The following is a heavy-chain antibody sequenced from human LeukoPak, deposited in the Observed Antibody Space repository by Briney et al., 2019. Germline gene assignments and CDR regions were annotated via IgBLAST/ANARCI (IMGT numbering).Heavy chain of an antibody. J-gene: IGHJ4*02. CDR2: IYYSGST. CDR1: GGSISYYY. Sequence: PSETLSLTCTVSGGSISYYYWSWIRQPPGKGLEWMGYIYYSGSTNYNPSLKSRVTISVDTSKNQFSLKLNSVTAADTAVYYCARSLADFWSGYLDYWGQGTLVTVSS. V-gene: IGHV4-59*01. D-gene: IGHD3-3*01. CDR3: ARSLADFWSGYLDY.